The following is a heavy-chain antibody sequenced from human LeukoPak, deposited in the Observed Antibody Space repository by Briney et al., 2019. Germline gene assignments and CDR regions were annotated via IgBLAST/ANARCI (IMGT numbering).Heavy chain of an antibody. CDR1: GASISSYY. CDR3: ARHWDFYDSSDYYLGNAFDI. CDR2: IHYTGTT. Sequence: SETLSLTCTVSGASISSYYWSWIRQPPGKGLEWIGYIHYTGTTNYNPSLKSRVTISVDTSKSQFSLKLNSVTAADTAMYYCARHWDFYDSSDYYLGNAFDIWGQGTMVTVSS. J-gene: IGHJ3*02. D-gene: IGHD3-22*01. V-gene: IGHV4-59*08.